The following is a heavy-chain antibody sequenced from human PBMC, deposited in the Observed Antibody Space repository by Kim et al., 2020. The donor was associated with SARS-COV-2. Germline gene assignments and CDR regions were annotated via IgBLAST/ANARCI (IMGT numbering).Heavy chain of an antibody. J-gene: IGHJ6*02. CDR1: GGSISSSSYY. CDR2: IYYSGST. CDR3: ARRAIAHYYYGMDV. D-gene: IGHD2-2*01. Sequence: SETLSLTCTVSGGSISSSSYYWGWIRQPPGKGLEWIGSIYYSGSTYYNPSLKSRVTISVDTSKNQFSLKLSSVTAADTAVYYCARRAIAHYYYGMDVWGQGTTVTVS. V-gene: IGHV4-39*01.